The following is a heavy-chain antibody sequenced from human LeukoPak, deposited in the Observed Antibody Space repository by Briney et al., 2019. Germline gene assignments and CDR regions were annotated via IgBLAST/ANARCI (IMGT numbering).Heavy chain of an antibody. Sequence: SVKVSCKASGGPFSSYGFSRVRQAPGQGLEWMGGIIPIFGTANYAQKFQGRVTITADKSTSTAYMELSSLRSEDTAVYYCAKDGKQQTLDYWGQGTLVTVSS. CDR3: AKDGKQQTLDY. CDR2: IIPIFGTA. CDR1: GGPFSSYG. J-gene: IGHJ4*02. V-gene: IGHV1-69*06. D-gene: IGHD6-13*01.